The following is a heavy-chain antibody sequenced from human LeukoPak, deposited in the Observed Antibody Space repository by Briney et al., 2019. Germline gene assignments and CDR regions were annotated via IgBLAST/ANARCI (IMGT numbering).Heavy chain of an antibody. CDR1: GFMFSRYR. Sequence: GGSLRLSCSASGFMFSRYRVNWVRQAPGKGLEWVAKIKPDGSDTYYVDSVRGRFSISRDNAKNSLYLQMNSLRVDDTAMYYCLTGYNWGQGTLVTVSS. CDR3: LTGYN. J-gene: IGHJ1*01. V-gene: IGHV3-7*01. D-gene: IGHD3-9*01. CDR2: IKPDGSDT.